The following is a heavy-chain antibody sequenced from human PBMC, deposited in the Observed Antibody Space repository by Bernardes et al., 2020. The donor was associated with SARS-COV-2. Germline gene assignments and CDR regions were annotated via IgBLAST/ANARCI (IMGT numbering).Heavy chain of an antibody. CDR1: GFTLDDHI. CDR2: SKSKAYGGTT. CDR3: NYGDYISLDS. J-gene: IGHJ4*02. Sequence: GGSLRLSCTASGFTLDDHILSWFRQAPGTGLVWVGFSKSKAYGGTTEYAASVKGRFTISRDDSKNIAYLQMNSLKTEDTAVYYCNYGDYISLDSWGQGTLVTVSS. V-gene: IGHV3-49*03. D-gene: IGHD4-17*01.